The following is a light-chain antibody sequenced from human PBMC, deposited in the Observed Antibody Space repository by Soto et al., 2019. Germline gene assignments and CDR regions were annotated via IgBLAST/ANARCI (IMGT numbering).Light chain of an antibody. CDR2: DVY. CDR3: TSYTSTDIGV. Sequence: SAPTPPASLSGSPGQSITLSCTGTTSDAGGYNYVSWYQQYPGKAPKLLIYDVYNRPSGVSNRFSGSKSGNTASLTISGLQAEDEAHYHCTSYTSTDIGVFGGGTKVTVL. V-gene: IGLV2-14*03. J-gene: IGLJ3*02. CDR1: TSDAGGYNY.